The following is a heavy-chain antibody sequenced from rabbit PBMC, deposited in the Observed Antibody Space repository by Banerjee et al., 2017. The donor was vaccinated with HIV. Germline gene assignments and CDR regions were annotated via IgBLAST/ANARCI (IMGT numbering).Heavy chain of an antibody. CDR3: ARVLVEYDYGMDL. CDR1: GFSFSNKYV. Sequence: EQLEESGGDLVKPEGSLTITCTASGFSFSNKYVMCWVRQAPGKGLEWIACINTSSGNTVYASWAKGRFTISKTSSTTVTLQMTSLTAADTASYFCARVLVEYDYGMDLWGPGTLVTVS. D-gene: IGHD4-2*01. J-gene: IGHJ6*01. CDR2: INTSSGNT. V-gene: IGHV1S45*01.